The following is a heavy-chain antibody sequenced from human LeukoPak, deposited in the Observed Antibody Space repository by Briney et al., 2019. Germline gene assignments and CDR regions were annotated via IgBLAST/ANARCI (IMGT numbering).Heavy chain of an antibody. CDR1: GYTFTGYY. J-gene: IGHJ6*02. CDR3: ARFNALLQQSYSYYYGMDV. Sequence: ASVKVSCKASGYTFTGYYMHWVRQAPGQGLEWMGWINPNSGGTNYAQKFQGRVTMTRDTSISTAYMDLSRLRSDDTAIYYCARFNALLQQSYSYYYGMDVWGQGTTVTVSS. D-gene: IGHD1/OR15-1a*01. V-gene: IGHV1-2*02. CDR2: INPNSGGT.